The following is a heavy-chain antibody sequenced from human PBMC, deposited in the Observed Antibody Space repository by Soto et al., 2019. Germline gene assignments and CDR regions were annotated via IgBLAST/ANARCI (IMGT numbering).Heavy chain of an antibody. J-gene: IGHJ3*02. CDR3: AREARLGAAAGTHAFDI. V-gene: IGHV4-59*01. CDR2: IYYSGST. Sequence: PSETLSLTCTVSGGSISSYYWSWIRQPPGKGLEWIGYIYYSGSTNYNPSLKSRVTISVDTSKNQFSLKLSSVTAADTAVYYCAREARLGAAAGTHAFDIWGQGTMVTVSS. D-gene: IGHD6-13*01. CDR1: GGSISSYY.